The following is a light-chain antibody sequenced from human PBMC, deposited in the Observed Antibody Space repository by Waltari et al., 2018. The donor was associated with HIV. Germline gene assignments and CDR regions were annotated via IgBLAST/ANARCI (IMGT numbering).Light chain of an antibody. CDR1: SSDVGGYNY. Sequence: QSALTQPASVSGSPGQSITISCTGTSSDVGGYNYVSWYQRQPSKAPKPMIYDVNNRPSGVSNRFSGSKSGNTASLTISGLQAEDEADYYCSSYTSSSTRVFGGGTKVTVL. V-gene: IGLV2-14*03. CDR3: SSYTSSSTRV. CDR2: DVN. J-gene: IGLJ3*02.